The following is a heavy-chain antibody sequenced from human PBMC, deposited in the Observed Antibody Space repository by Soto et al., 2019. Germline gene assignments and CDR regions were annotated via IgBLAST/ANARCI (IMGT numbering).Heavy chain of an antibody. V-gene: IGHV1-2*04. CDR1: GYTFTGYY. CDR2: INPNSGGT. J-gene: IGHJ6*02. CDR3: ARGLRYFDWLGANSYYYYYGMDV. Sequence: ASVKVSCKASGYTFTGYYMHWVRQAPGQGLEWMGWINPNSGGTNYAQKFQGWATMTRDTSISTAYMELSRLRSDDTAVYYCARGLRYFDWLGANSYYYYYGMDVWGQGTTVTVSS. D-gene: IGHD3-9*01.